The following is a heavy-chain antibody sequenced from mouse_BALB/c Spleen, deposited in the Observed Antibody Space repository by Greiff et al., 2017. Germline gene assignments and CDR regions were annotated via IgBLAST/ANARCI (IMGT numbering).Heavy chain of an antibody. CDR3: ARDMTMITTDAMDY. CDR2: IRNKANGYTT. V-gene: IGHV7-3*02. D-gene: IGHD2-4*01. CDR1: GFTFTDYY. J-gene: IGHJ4*01. Sequence: DVQLQESGGGLVQPGGSLRLSCATSGFTFTDYYMSWVRQPPGKALEWLGFIRNKANGYTTEYSASVKGRFTISRDNSQSILYLQMNTLRAEDSATYYCARDMTMITTDAMDYWGQGTSVTVSS.